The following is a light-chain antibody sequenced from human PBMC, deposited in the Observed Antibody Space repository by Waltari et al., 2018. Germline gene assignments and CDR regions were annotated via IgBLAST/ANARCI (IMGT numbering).Light chain of an antibody. CDR1: QGIRND. CDR2: VAS. J-gene: IGKJ2*01. Sequence: IQMTQSPSSLSASVGDRVTITCRASQGIRNDLGWYQQKPGKAPKLLIYVASSLQSGVPSRFSGSGSGTDFTLTISNLQPDDFATYYCQQCNTYSFGQGTRLEIK. CDR3: QQCNTYS. V-gene: IGKV1-17*02.